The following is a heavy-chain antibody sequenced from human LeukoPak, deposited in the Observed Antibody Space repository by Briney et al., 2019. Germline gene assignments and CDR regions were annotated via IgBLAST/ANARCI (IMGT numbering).Heavy chain of an antibody. D-gene: IGHD4-17*01. CDR3: ARAKLHYYGDYGGVHNDAFDI. Sequence: ASVKVSCKASGYTFTGYYMHWVRQAPGQGLEWMGWINPNSGGTNYAQKFQGWVTMTRDTSISTAYMELSRLRSDDTAVYYCARAKLHYYGDYGGVHNDAFDIWGQGTMVTVSS. V-gene: IGHV1-2*04. CDR1: GYTFTGYY. CDR2: INPNSGGT. J-gene: IGHJ3*02.